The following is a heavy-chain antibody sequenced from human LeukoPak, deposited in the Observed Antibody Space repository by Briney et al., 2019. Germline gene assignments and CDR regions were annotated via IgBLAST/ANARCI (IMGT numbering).Heavy chain of an antibody. CDR1: GYSFTAFY. V-gene: IGHV1-69*13. CDR2: IIPIFGTA. Sequence: SVKVSCKTSGYSFTAFYIHWVRQAPGQGLEWMGGIIPIFGTANYAQKFQGRVTITADESTSTAYMELSSLRSEDTAVYYCARELPYFDRSNTGCGKEVWGQGTKVNGFS. CDR3: ARELPYFDRSNTGCGKEV. J-gene: IGHJ6*02. D-gene: IGHD3-9*01.